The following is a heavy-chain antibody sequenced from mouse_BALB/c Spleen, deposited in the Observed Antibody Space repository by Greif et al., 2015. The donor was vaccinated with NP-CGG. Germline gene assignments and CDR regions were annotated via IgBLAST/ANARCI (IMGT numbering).Heavy chain of an antibody. CDR3: ARDGRLVRAYYDAMED. J-gene: IGHJ4*01. CDR2: LFPGTGTT. Sequence: VQLQQSGAELVKPGASVKLSCKTSGYTFTSYWIQWVKPRPGPGLGRIGELFPGTGTTYYNEKFKGKATQTIDTSSSTANKQLSSQNSEDTAVYICARDGRLVRAYYDAMEDWGQGTSVTAAS. V-gene: IGHV1S132*01. CDR1: GYTFTSYW. D-gene: IGHD1-1*01.